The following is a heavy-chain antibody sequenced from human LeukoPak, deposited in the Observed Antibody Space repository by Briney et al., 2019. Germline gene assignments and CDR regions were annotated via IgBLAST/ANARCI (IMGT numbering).Heavy chain of an antibody. D-gene: IGHD2-21*02. CDR2: MNPNSGNT. Sequence: GASVKVSCKASGYTFTSYDINWVRQATGQGLEWMGWMNPNSGNTGYAQKFQGRVTMTRNTSISTAYMELSSLRSEDTAVYYRAREIECGGDCVDAFDIWAKGQWSPSLQ. J-gene: IGHJ3*02. CDR3: AREIECGGDCVDAFDI. V-gene: IGHV1-8*01. CDR1: GYTFTSYD.